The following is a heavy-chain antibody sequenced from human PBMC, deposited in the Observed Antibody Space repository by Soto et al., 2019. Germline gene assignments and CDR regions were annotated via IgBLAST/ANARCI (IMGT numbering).Heavy chain of an antibody. CDR3: ARHSSGWYRFDY. V-gene: IGHV4-39*01. D-gene: IGHD6-19*01. CDR2: IYYSGST. CDR1: GGSISINSYY. Sequence: SETLSLTCTVSGGSISINSYYWGCIRQSPGRGLEWIGSIYYSGSTYYSPSLNSRVTISVDTSNNQFSLKLTSVTAADTAVYYCARHSSGWYRFDYWGQGTLVTVSS. J-gene: IGHJ4*02.